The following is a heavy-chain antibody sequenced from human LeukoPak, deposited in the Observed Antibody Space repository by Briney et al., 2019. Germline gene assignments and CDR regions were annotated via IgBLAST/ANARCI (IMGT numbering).Heavy chain of an antibody. CDR3: ARERGLESSGYYYAY. CDR1: GGTFRRFT. CDR2: ITPIFGTA. V-gene: IGHV1-69*13. D-gene: IGHD3-22*01. J-gene: IGHJ4*02. Sequence: SVKVSCKASGGTFRRFTISWVRQAPGQGFEWMGGITPIFGTANFAQKFQGRVSITADESTSTAFMELSSLRSEDTAVYYCARERGLESSGYYYAYWGQGTLVTVSS.